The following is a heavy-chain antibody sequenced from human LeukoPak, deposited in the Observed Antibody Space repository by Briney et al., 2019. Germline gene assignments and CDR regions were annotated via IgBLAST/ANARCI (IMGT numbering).Heavy chain of an antibody. J-gene: IGHJ3*01. CDR3: ARDPEHYYDSSRKAFDV. V-gene: IGHV4-59*01. CDR2: IYYSGST. Sequence: SETLSLTCTVSGGSISSYYWSWLRQPPGKGLEWIGYIYYSGSTNYNPSLKSRVTISVDTSKNQFSLKLSSVTAADTAVYYCARDPEHYYDSSRKAFDVWGGGGMVTVSS. D-gene: IGHD3-22*01. CDR1: GGSISSYY.